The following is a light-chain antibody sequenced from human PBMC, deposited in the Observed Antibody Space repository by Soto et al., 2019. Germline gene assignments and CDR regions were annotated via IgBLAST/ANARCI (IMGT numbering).Light chain of an antibody. J-gene: IGKJ3*01. CDR1: RSVSSN. CDR3: QQYNNWVT. Sequence: EIVMTQSPATLSVSPGERATLSCRASRSVSSNLAWYQQKPGQAPRLLIYGASTRATGIPARFSGSGSGTEFTLTISSLQSEDFAVYYCQQYNNWVTFGPGTKVDIK. CDR2: GAS. V-gene: IGKV3-15*01.